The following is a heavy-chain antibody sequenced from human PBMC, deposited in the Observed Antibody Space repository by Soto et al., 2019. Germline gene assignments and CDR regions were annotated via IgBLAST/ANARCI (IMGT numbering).Heavy chain of an antibody. D-gene: IGHD6-6*01. CDR3: ASHPIAAGRFISYYYGMDV. J-gene: IGHJ6*02. CDR1: GYSFTSYW. V-gene: IGHV5-10-1*01. Sequence: PGESLKISCKGSGYSFTSYWISWVRQMPGKGLEWMGRIDPSDSYTNYSPSFQGHVTISADKSISTAYLQWSSLKASDTAMYYCASHPIAAGRFISYYYGMDVWGQGTTVTVSS. CDR2: IDPSDSYT.